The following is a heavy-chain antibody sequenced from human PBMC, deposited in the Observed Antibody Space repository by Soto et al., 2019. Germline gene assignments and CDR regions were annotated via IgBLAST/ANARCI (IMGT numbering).Heavy chain of an antibody. J-gene: IGHJ6*03. V-gene: IGHV3-53*04. Sequence: EVQLVESGGGLVQPGGSLRLSCAASGFTVSSNYMSWVRQAPGKGLEWVSVIYSGGSTYYADSVKGRFTISRHNSKNTLYLQMNSLRAEDTAVYYCARVAGRRPYYYYYMDVWGNGTTVTVS. D-gene: IGHD2-15*01. CDR2: IYSGGST. CDR3: ARVAGRRPYYYYYMDV. CDR1: GFTVSSNY.